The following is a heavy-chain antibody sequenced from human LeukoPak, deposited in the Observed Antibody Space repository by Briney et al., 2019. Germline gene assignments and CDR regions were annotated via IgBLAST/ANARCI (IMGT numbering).Heavy chain of an antibody. V-gene: IGHV3-33*01. CDR2: IWYDGSNK. D-gene: IGHD4-17*01. CDR1: GFTFSSYG. Sequence: GGSLRLSCAASGFTFSSYGMHWVRQAPGKGLEWVAVIWYDGSNKYYADSVKGRFTISRDNSKNTLYLQMNSLRAGDTAVYYCARDIYGDIDYWGEGTLVTVSS. J-gene: IGHJ4*02. CDR3: ARDIYGDIDY.